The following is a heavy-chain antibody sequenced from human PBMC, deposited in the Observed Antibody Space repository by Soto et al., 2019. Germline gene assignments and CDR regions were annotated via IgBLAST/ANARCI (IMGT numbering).Heavy chain of an antibody. D-gene: IGHD5-18*01. Sequence: PGESLKISCKVSGDSFTSFWIGWVRQMPGKGLEWLGSIYPGDSDTRYSPSFQGQVTISADKSISTAYLQWSSLKASDTAMYYCARQDGGYSYGYPFFYYYGMDVWGQGTTVTVSS. CDR3: ARQDGGYSYGYPFFYYYGMDV. V-gene: IGHV5-51*01. CDR1: GDSFTSFW. J-gene: IGHJ6*02. CDR2: IYPGDSDT.